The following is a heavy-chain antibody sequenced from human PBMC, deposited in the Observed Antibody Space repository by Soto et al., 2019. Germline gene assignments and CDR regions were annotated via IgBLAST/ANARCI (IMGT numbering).Heavy chain of an antibody. J-gene: IGHJ4*02. CDR2: FYYSVST. CDR1: GGSISSYY. V-gene: IGHV4-59*01. CDR3: ARGALTTYFDY. Sequence: QVQLQESGPGLVKPSETLSLTCAVSGGSISSYYWSWLRQPPGKGLEWIGYFYYSVSTNYNPSLKSRVTISVDTSKNQFSLKLSSVTAEDTAVYYCARGALTTYFDYWGQGTLVTVSS.